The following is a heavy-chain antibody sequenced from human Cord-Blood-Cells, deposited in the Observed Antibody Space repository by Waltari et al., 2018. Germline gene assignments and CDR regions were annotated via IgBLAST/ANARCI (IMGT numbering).Heavy chain of an antibody. CDR2: IKQDGSEK. CDR3: ARGMTPAGYDFWSGYYDY. J-gene: IGHJ4*02. D-gene: IGHD3-3*01. Sequence: EVQLVESGGGLVQPGGSLRLSCAASGFTFSSYWMSWVRQAPGTGLEWVANIKQDGSEKYYVDSVKGRVTIARDNAKNSLYLQMNGLRAEDTAVYYCARGMTPAGYDFWSGYYDYWGQGTLVTVSS. CDR1: GFTFSSYW. V-gene: IGHV3-7*01.